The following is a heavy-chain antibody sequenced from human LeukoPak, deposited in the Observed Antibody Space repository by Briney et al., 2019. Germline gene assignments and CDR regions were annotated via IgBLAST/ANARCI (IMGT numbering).Heavy chain of an antibody. D-gene: IGHD3-10*01. CDR2: ISSSSSYI. CDR1: GFTFSSYS. Sequence: GGSLRLSCAASGFTFSSYSMNWVRQAPGKGLEWVSSISSSSSYIYYADSVKGRFTISRDNSKNTLYLQMNSLRAEDTAVYYCAKDLDYGPGSYSKGDYWGQGTLVTVSS. J-gene: IGHJ4*02. V-gene: IGHV3-21*04. CDR3: AKDLDYGPGSYSKGDY.